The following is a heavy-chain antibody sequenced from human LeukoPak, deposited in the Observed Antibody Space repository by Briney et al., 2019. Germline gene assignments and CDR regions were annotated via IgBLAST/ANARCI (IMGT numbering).Heavy chain of an antibody. V-gene: IGHV4-59*01. J-gene: IGHJ4*02. D-gene: IGHD4-23*01. CDR2: IYYSGST. Sequence: SETLSLTCTVSGGSISSYSWSWIRQPPGKGLEWVGYIYYSGSTNYNPSLKSRVTISEDTSKNQFSLKLSSVTAADTAVYYCASFTVVTQCWGQGTLVTVSS. CDR1: GGSISSYS. CDR3: ASFTVVTQC.